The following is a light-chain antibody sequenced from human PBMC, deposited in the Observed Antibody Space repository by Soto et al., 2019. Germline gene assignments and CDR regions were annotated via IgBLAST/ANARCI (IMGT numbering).Light chain of an antibody. CDR3: QQYNNWPPSYT. CDR2: GAS. V-gene: IGKV3-15*01. J-gene: IGKJ2*01. CDR1: QSVRSN. Sequence: EIVMTQSPATLSVSPGERATLSCRASQSVRSNLAWYQQKPGQAPRPLIYGASTRATGIPARFSGSGSGTEFPLTISSLQSGDFAVYYCQQYNNWPPSYTFGQGTKLEIK.